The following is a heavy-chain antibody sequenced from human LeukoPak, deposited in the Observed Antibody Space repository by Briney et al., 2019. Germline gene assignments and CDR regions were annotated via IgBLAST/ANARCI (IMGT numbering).Heavy chain of an antibody. CDR3: AKGHDFWSRTFDY. D-gene: IGHD3-3*01. CDR1: GFTFSSYA. J-gene: IGHJ4*02. V-gene: IGHV3-23*01. Sequence: GGSLRLSCAASGFTFSSYAMSWVRQAPGKGLEWVSVISGSGGNTYYADSVKGRFTISRDNSKNTLYLQLNSLRAEDTAVYYCAKGHDFWSRTFDYWGQGTLVTVSS. CDR2: ISGSGGNT.